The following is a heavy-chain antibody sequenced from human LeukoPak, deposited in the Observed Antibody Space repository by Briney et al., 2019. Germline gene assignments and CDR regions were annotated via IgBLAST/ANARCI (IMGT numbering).Heavy chain of an antibody. J-gene: IGHJ4*02. D-gene: IGHD1-14*01. V-gene: IGHV3-7*05. CDR2: INQDGSEI. CDR3: ARNRAAHDY. Sequence: PGGSLRLSCAISGFTLSNYWMTWVRQAAGKGLEWVASINQDGSEINYVDSVEGRFTISRDNAKNSLYLQMNSLRAEDTAVYYCARNRAAHDYWGQGTLVTVSS. CDR1: GFTLSNYW.